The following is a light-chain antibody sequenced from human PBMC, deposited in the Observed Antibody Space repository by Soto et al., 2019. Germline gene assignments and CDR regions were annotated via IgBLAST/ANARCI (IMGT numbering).Light chain of an antibody. J-gene: IGLJ2*01. CDR1: SSDVGGYNY. CDR3: SSYTSSNTVL. V-gene: IGLV2-14*01. CDR2: EVG. Sequence: QSALTQPASVSGSPGQSITISCTGTSSDVGGYNYVSWYLQHPGKAPKLLIYEVGNRPSGVSNRFSGSKSGNTASLTISGLQADDEADYYCSSYTSSNTVLFGGGTKLTVL.